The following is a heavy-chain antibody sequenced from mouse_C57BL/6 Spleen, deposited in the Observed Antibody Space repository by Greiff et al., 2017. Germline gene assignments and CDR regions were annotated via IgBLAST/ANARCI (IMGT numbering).Heavy chain of an antibody. Sequence: EVKLQESGPGLVKPSQSLSLTCSVTGYSITSGYYWNWIRQFPGNKLEWMGYISYDGSNNYNPSLKNRISITRDTSKNQFFLKLNSVTTEDTATYYCARDGSLYAMDYWGQGTSVTVSS. CDR1: GYSITSGYY. V-gene: IGHV3-6*01. D-gene: IGHD1-1*02. CDR2: ISYDGSN. CDR3: ARDGSLYAMDY. J-gene: IGHJ4*01.